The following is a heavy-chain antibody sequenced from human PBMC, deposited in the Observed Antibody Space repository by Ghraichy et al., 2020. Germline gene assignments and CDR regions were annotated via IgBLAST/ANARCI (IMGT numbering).Heavy chain of an antibody. Sequence: GGSLRLSCAASGFTFSDYYMSWIRQAPGKGLEWISFISSRGSNIEYADSVRGRFTISRDNAENSVSLQRDSLRVEDTAVYYCARRHGFFDYWGQGTLVTVSS. D-gene: IGHD2-2*03. J-gene: IGHJ4*02. V-gene: IGHV3-11*01. CDR3: ARRHGFFDY. CDR1: GFTFSDYY. CDR2: ISSRGSNI.